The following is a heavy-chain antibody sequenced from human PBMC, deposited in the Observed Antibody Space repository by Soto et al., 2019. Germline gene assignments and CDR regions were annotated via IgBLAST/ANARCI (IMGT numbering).Heavy chain of an antibody. D-gene: IGHD3-9*01. CDR1: GASISDSSYF. J-gene: IGHJ6*02. CDR2: IYYSGIT. Sequence: SETLSLTCTVSGASISDSSYFWGWIRQPPGKGLECIGSIYYSGITHYNPSLKSRVTISVDTSKNQFSLKLSSVTAADTAVYYCARHRKYYDILTGYYIPSHMDVWGRGTTVTVS. CDR3: ARHRKYYDILTGYYIPSHMDV. V-gene: IGHV4-39*01.